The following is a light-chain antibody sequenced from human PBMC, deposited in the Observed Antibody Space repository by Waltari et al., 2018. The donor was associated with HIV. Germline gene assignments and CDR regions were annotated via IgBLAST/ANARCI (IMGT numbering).Light chain of an antibody. CDR2: GVN. CDR3: SSYTDSDSLL. J-gene: IGLJ2*01. V-gene: IGLV2-14*01. CDR1: TRDIGIYDL. Sequence: QSALTQPASVSGSPGQSIPISCTGDTRDIGIYDLLSWYQKYPDKAPRLIMYGVNTRPSGISNRFSGSKSGNTASLTISALQGDDEADYYCSSYTDSDSLLFGGGTKLTVL.